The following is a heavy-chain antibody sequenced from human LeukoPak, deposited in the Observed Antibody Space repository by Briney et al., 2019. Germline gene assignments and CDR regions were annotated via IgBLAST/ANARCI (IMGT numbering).Heavy chain of an antibody. CDR2: ISAYNGNT. D-gene: IGHD3-10*01. CDR1: GYTFTSYG. CDR3: ARDLRDGSGSYLVSY. V-gene: IGHV1-18*01. J-gene: IGHJ4*02. Sequence: GASVKVSCTASGYTFTSYGISWVRQAPGQGLEWMGWISAYNGNTTYAQKLQGRVTMTTDTSTSTAYMELRSLRSDDTAVYYCARDLRDGSGSYLVSYWGQGTLVSVSS.